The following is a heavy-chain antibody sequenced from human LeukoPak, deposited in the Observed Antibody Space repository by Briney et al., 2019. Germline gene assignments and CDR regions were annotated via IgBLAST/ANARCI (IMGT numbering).Heavy chain of an antibody. Sequence: SETLSLTCTVSGGSISSYYWSWIRQPPGKGLEWIGYIYYSGSTNYNPSLKSRVTISVDTSKNQFSLKLSSVTAADTAVYYCARNTGHYYDSSGYQPPPSYYYYYYMDVWGKGTTVTISS. J-gene: IGHJ6*03. D-gene: IGHD3-22*01. CDR2: IYYSGST. CDR3: ARNTGHYYDSSGYQPPPSYYYYYYMDV. V-gene: IGHV4-59*01. CDR1: GGSISSYY.